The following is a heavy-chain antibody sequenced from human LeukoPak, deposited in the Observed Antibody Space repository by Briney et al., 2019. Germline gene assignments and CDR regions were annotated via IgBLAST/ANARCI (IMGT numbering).Heavy chain of an antibody. Sequence: PSETLSLTCTVSGGSIGSYYWSWIRQPPGKGLEWIGYIYSSGSTNYNPSLKSRVTISSDTSKNQFSLKLSFVTAADTAVYYCARGVAAPGTGGLSWFDPWGQGTLVTVSS. J-gene: IGHJ5*02. CDR3: ARGVAAPGTGGLSWFDP. V-gene: IGHV4-59*01. CDR1: GGSIGSYY. D-gene: IGHD6-13*01. CDR2: IYSSGST.